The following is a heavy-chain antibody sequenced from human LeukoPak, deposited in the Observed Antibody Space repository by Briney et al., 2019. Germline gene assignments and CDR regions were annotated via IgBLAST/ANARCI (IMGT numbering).Heavy chain of an antibody. Sequence: PGGSLRLSCAASRFTFDDYTMHWVRQAPGKGLEWVSLISWDGGSTYYADSVKGRFTISRDNSKNSLYLQMNSLRTEDTALYYCAKDGSSGIAAAGIVYYYYYMDVWGKGTTVTVSS. CDR1: RFTFDDYT. CDR3: AKDGSSGIAAAGIVYYYYYMDV. CDR2: ISWDGGST. J-gene: IGHJ6*03. V-gene: IGHV3-43*01. D-gene: IGHD6-13*01.